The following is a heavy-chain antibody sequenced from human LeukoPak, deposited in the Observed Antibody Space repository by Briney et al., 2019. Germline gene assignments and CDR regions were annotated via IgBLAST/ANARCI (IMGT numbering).Heavy chain of an antibody. CDR3: ARATYSGYDTYYFDY. Sequence: PSETLSLTCTVSGGSISSYYWSWIRQPPGKGLEWIGYIYYSGSTNYNPSLKSRVTISVDTSKNQFSLKLSSVTAADTAVYYCARATYSGYDTYYFDYWGQGTLVTVSS. CDR2: IYYSGST. CDR1: GGSISSYY. V-gene: IGHV4-59*01. D-gene: IGHD5-12*01. J-gene: IGHJ4*02.